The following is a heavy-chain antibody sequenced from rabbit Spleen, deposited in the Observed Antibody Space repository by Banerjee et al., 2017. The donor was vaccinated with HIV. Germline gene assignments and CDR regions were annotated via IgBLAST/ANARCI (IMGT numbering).Heavy chain of an antibody. J-gene: IGHJ4*01. CDR3: ARDLTGVIGWNFGW. V-gene: IGHV1S40*01. CDR2: IDSGSSGFT. CDR1: GVSFSSNYY. D-gene: IGHD1-1*01. Sequence: QSLEESGGDLVKPGASLTLTCTASGVSFSSNYYICWVRQAPGKGLEWIACIDSGSSGFTYFASWASGRFTISKTSSTTVTLQMTSLTAADTATYFCARDLTGVIGWNFGWWGQGTLVTVS.